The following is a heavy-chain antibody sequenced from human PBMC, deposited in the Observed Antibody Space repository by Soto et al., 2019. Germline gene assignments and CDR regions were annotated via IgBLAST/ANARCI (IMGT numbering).Heavy chain of an antibody. CDR3: ARGSSQSYYFDY. CDR1: GFTFSSYG. Sequence: GGSLRLSCAASGFTFSSYGMHWVRQAPGKGLEWVAVIWYDGSNKYYADSVKGRFTISRDNSKNTLYLQMNSLRAEDTAVYYCARGSSQSYYFDYWGQGTLVTVSS. D-gene: IGHD1-26*01. J-gene: IGHJ4*02. V-gene: IGHV3-33*01. CDR2: IWYDGSNK.